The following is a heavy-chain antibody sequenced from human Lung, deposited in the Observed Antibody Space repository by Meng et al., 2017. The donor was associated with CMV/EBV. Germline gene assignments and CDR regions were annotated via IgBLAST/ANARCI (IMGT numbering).Heavy chain of an antibody. V-gene: IGHV1-18*01. J-gene: IGHJ4*02. D-gene: IGHD3-22*01. Sequence: ASVKVSCKASGYTSKKYGITWVRQAPGQGLEWMGWINADNGDTHYPQRFQGRVTVTLDRSINTGYMELGSLTSDDTAVYYCAWDYDFNVDYWGQGTLVTVSS. CDR1: GYTSKKYG. CDR2: INADNGDT. CDR3: AWDYDFNVDY.